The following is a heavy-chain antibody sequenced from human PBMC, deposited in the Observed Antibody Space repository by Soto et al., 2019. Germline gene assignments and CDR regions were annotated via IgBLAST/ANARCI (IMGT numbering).Heavy chain of an antibody. Sequence: GASVKVSCKAPGYTFTSYAMHWVRQAPGQRLEWMGWINAGNGNTKYSQKFQGRVTITRDTSASTAYMELSSLRSEDTAVYYCARDIVVPAPYGMDVWGQGTTVTVSS. CDR3: ARDIVVPAPYGMDV. CDR1: GYTFTSYA. CDR2: INAGNGNT. J-gene: IGHJ6*02. V-gene: IGHV1-3*01. D-gene: IGHD2-2*01.